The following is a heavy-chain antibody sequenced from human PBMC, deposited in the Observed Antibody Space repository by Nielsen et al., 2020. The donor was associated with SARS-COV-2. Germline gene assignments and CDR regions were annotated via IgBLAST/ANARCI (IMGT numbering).Heavy chain of an antibody. CDR1: GFTVSSNY. J-gene: IGHJ4*02. CDR2: IYSGGST. CDR3: ARGKSYYYDSLFDY. D-gene: IGHD3-22*01. V-gene: IGHV3-53*01. Sequence: GESLKISCAASGFTVSSNYMSWVRQAPGKGLEWVSVIYSGGSTYYADSVKGRFTISRDNSKNTLYLQMNSLRAEDTAVYYCARGKSYYYDSLFDYWGQGTLVTVSS.